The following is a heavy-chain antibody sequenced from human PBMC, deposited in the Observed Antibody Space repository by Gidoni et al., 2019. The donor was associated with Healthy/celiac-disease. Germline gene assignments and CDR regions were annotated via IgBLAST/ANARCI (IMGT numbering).Heavy chain of an antibody. Sequence: EVQLVESGGGLVQPGGSLRLSCAASGFTFSSYSMNWVRQAPGKGLEWVSYISSSSSTIYYADSVKGRFTISRDNAKNSLDLQMNSLRDEDTAVYYCARDYDYYDSSGYYKFDYWGQGTLVTVSS. CDR1: GFTFSSYS. D-gene: IGHD3-22*01. CDR3: ARDYDYYDSSGYYKFDY. V-gene: IGHV3-48*02. J-gene: IGHJ4*02. CDR2: ISSSSSTI.